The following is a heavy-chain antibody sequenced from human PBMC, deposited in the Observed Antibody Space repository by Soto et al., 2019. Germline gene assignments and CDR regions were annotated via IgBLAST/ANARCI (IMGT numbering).Heavy chain of an antibody. CDR3: GADHVGSPGDY. CDR2: TYYRSTWHN. V-gene: IGHV6-1*01. D-gene: IGHD1-26*01. Sequence: PSRGLEWLGRTYYRSTWHNEYALSVRGRITINPDTSKNQFSLHLNSVTPDDTAVYYCGADHVGSPGDYWGQGTLVTVSS. J-gene: IGHJ4*02.